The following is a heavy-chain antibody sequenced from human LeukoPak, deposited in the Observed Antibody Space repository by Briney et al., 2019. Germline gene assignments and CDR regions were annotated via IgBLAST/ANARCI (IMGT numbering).Heavy chain of an antibody. CDR1: RFTFSSYW. V-gene: IGHV3-23*01. CDR3: AKDNIAAAYRIFGY. Sequence: GGSLRLSCAASRFTFSSYWMSWVRQAPGKGLEWVSAISGSGGTTYYADSVKGRFTISRDNSENTVYLQMNSLRAEDTAIYYCAKDNIAAAYRIFGYWGQGTLVTVSS. CDR2: ISGSGGTT. J-gene: IGHJ4*02. D-gene: IGHD6-13*01.